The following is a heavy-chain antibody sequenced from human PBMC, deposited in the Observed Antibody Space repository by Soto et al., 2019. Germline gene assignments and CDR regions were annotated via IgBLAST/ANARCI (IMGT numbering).Heavy chain of an antibody. D-gene: IGHD2-15*01. Sequence: PGGSLRLSCAASGFTFSTYGMHWVRQAPGKGLEWVAVISNDGSNKYYADSVKGRFTISRDNSKNTLYLQMNSLRAEDTAVYYCAKSRDMASYFDYWGQGTPVTVSS. J-gene: IGHJ4*02. CDR1: GFTFSTYG. CDR3: AKSRDMASYFDY. V-gene: IGHV3-30*18. CDR2: ISNDGSNK.